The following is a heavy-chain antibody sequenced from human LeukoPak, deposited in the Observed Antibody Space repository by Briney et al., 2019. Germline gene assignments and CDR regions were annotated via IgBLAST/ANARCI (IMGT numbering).Heavy chain of an antibody. CDR3: VKALTDDAFDI. Sequence: GGSLRLSCAASGFTFSDYYMSWIRQAPGKGLEWVSYISSSSSYTNYADSVKGRFTISRDNAKNSLYLQMNSLRAEDTAVYYCVKALTDDAFDIWGQGTMVTVSS. CDR1: GFTFSDYY. CDR2: ISSSSSYT. V-gene: IGHV3-11*03. J-gene: IGHJ3*02.